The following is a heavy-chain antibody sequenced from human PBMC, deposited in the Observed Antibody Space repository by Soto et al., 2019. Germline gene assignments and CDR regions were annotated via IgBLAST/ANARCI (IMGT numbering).Heavy chain of an antibody. CDR3: ARRGSGSYSDY. Sequence: SETLSLTCTVSGGSISSSSYYWGWIRQPPGKGLEWIGSIYYSGSTYYNPSLKSRVTISVDTSKNQFSLKLSSVTAADTAVYYCARRGSGSYSDYWDQGTLVTVSS. V-gene: IGHV4-39*01. D-gene: IGHD3-10*01. CDR2: IYYSGST. CDR1: GGSISSSSYY. J-gene: IGHJ4*02.